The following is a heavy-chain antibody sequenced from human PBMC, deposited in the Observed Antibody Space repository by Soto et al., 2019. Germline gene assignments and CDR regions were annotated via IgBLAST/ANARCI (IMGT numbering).Heavy chain of an antibody. CDR1: GCSISSSSYY. J-gene: IGHJ5*02. CDR3: ARHGDCRDYSTLVWFDP. Sequence: SDTLSLTCTVSGCSISSSSYYWGWIRQPPGKGLEWIGSIYYSGSTYYNPSLKSRVTLSVDTSKNQFSLKLSSVTAADTAVYYCARHGDCRDYSTLVWFDPWGQGTLVT. CDR2: IYYSGST. D-gene: IGHD4-17*01. V-gene: IGHV4-39*01.